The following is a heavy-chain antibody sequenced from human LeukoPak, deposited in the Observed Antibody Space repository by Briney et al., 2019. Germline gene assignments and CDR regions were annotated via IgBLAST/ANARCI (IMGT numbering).Heavy chain of an antibody. CDR1: GFTFSSSA. CDR3: AKVILHIAAAGTPGAFDM. D-gene: IGHD6-13*01. CDR2: VTGSGGST. J-gene: IGHJ3*02. V-gene: IGHV3-23*01. Sequence: GGSLRLSCAASGFTFSSSAMSWVRQAPGEGLEWVSAVTGSGGSTYYADSVKGRFTISRDNSKNTLYVQMNSLRAEDTAVYYCAKVILHIAAAGTPGAFDMWGQGAMVTVSS.